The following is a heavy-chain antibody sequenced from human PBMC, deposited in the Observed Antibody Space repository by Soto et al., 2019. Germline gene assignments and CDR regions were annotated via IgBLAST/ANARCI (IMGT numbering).Heavy chain of an antibody. Sequence: GASVKVSCKASGYTFTTYGFNWVRQAPGQGLEWMGWISPYNGDTNYAQNFQGRVTLTTDTSTSTAYMELRSLTSDDTAIYYCARTPRAQMIVLEAATRFDYWGQGILVTVSS. J-gene: IGHJ4*02. CDR2: ISPYNGDT. CDR1: GYTFTTYG. D-gene: IGHD2-15*01. CDR3: ARTPRAQMIVLEAATRFDY. V-gene: IGHV1-18*04.